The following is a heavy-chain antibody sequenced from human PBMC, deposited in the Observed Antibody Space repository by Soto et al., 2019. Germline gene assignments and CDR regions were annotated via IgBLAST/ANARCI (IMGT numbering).Heavy chain of an antibody. J-gene: IGHJ4*02. CDR2: IWYDGSNE. CDR1: GYSFRSYG. D-gene: IGHD3-10*01. CDR3: ARERGFVRGVLRYYLDY. Sequence: RRLSCAASGYSFRSYGMHWVRQAPGKGLEWVALIWYDGSNEYYADSVQGRFTISRDNSETTVYLQMNSLSVEDTAIYYCARERGFVRGVLRYYLDYWGQGTLVTVSS. V-gene: IGHV3-33*01.